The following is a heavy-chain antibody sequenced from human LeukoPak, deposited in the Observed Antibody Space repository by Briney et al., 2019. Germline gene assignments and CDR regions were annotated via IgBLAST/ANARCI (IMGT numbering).Heavy chain of an antibody. J-gene: IGHJ4*02. CDR3: TRDQSGYSYGAWYFDY. CDR1: GFTFSTYG. V-gene: IGHV3-30*02. CDR2: IEYEGGNNK. D-gene: IGHD5-18*01. Sequence: PGGSLRLSCVASGFTFSTYGMHWVRQAPGKGLEWVAFIEYEGGNNKYYADSVKGRFTISRDNSENTLYLQMNSLTAGDTAVYYCTRDQSGYSYGAWYFDYWGQGTLVTVSS.